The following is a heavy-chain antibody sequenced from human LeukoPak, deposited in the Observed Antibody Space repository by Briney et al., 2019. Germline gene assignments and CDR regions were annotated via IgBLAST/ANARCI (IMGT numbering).Heavy chain of an antibody. CDR1: GFPFSVYY. CDR2: ISNSGSDI. J-gene: IGHJ6*02. D-gene: IGHD2-2*01. Sequence: GGSLRLSCAASGFPFSVYYMSWIRQPPGKGLEWVSYISNSGSDIYYADSVKGQFTISRDNAKNSLYLQMSSLRAEDTAVYYCARGFDCSSTSCSCMDVWGQGTTVTVSS. V-gene: IGHV3-11*01. CDR3: ARGFDCSSTSCSCMDV.